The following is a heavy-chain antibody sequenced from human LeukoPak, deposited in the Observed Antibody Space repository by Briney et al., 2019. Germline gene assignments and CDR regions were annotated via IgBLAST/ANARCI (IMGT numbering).Heavy chain of an antibody. J-gene: IGHJ3*02. CDR2: IYPGDSDI. CDR1: GYSFTTYW. CDR3: ARRTYGDYLDAFDI. D-gene: IGHD4-17*01. Sequence: GESLKISCKGSGYSFTTYWIGWVRQMPGKGLEWMGIIYPGDSDIRYSPSFQGQVTISADKSISTAYLQLSSLKASDTAIYYCARRTYGDYLDAFDIWGQGTIVTVSS. V-gene: IGHV5-51*01.